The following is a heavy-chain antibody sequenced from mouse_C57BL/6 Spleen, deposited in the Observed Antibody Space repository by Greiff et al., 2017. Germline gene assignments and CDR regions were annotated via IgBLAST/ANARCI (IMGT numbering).Heavy chain of an antibody. CDR3: TSSYYYGTSAY. CDR2: IDPENGDT. D-gene: IGHD1-1*01. J-gene: IGHJ3*01. V-gene: IGHV14-4*01. CDR1: GFNIKDDY. Sequence: EVHLVESGAELVRPGASVKLSCTASGFNIKDDYMHWVKQRPEQGLEWIGWIDPENGDTEYASKFQGKATITADTSSNTAYLQLSSLTSEDTAVYYCTSSYYYGTSAYWGQGTLVTVSA.